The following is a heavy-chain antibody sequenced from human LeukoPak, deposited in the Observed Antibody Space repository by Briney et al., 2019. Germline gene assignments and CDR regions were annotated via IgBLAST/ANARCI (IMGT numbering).Heavy chain of an antibody. J-gene: IGHJ6*03. Sequence: PGGSLRLSCAASGFTFSSYSMNWVRQAPGKGLEWVSSISSSSSYIHYADSVKGRFTISRDNAKNSLYLQMNSLRAEDTAVYYCARDQDYMDVWGKGTTVTVSS. CDR3: ARDQDYMDV. CDR2: ISSSSSYI. CDR1: GFTFSSYS. V-gene: IGHV3-21*01.